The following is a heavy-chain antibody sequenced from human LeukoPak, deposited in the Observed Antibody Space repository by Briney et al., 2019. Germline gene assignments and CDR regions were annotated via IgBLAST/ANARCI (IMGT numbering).Heavy chain of an antibody. CDR3: ARERGTTVTTLGYDY. V-gene: IGHV4-34*01. J-gene: IGHJ4*02. Sequence: SETLSLTCAVYGGSFGGYYWSWIRQPPGKGLEWIGEINHSGSTNYNPSLKSRVTISVDTSKNQFSLKLSSVTAADTAVYYCARERGTTVTTLGYDYWGQGTLVTVSS. D-gene: IGHD4-17*01. CDR2: INHSGST. CDR1: GGSFGGYY.